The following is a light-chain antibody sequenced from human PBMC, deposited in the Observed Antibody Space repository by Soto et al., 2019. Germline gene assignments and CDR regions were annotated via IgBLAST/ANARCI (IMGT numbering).Light chain of an antibody. CDR1: QGISSY. Sequence: AIRMTQSPSSFSASTGDRVTITCRASQGISSYLAWYQQKPGKAPKLLIYAASTLQSGVPSRFSGSGSGTDFTLTISDLHAEDFATYYCQQYYSYPHTFGQGTKVEIK. CDR3: QQYYSYPHT. V-gene: IGKV1-8*01. J-gene: IGKJ1*01. CDR2: AAS.